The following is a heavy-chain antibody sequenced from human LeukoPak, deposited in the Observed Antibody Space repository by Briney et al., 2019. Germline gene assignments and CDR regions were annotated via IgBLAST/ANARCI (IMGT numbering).Heavy chain of an antibody. D-gene: IGHD3-22*01. CDR2: ISGSGGTT. J-gene: IGHJ3*02. CDR1: GFTFSSYA. Sequence: GGSLRLSCAASGFTFSSYAMNWVRLAPGKGLEWVSVISGSGGTTYYADSVKGRFIISRDISKNTLYLQMNSLRAEDSALYYCARGGRGSAAVVAPRSFDIWGQGTMVTVSS. V-gene: IGHV3-23*01. CDR3: ARGGRGSAAVVAPRSFDI.